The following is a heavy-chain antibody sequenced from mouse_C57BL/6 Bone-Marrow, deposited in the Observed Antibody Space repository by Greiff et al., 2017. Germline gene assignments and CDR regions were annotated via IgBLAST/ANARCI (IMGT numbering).Heavy chain of an antibody. CDR2: ISNKANGYTT. Sequence: EVKLMESGGGLVQPGGSLSLSCAASGFTFTDYYMSWVRQPPGKALEWLGFISNKANGYTTEYSASVKGRFTISRANSQSILYLQMHALGAADSATYSCASLRRSYLDYWGQGTTLTVSS. V-gene: IGHV7-3*01. CDR1: GFTFTDYY. D-gene: IGHD3-2*02. J-gene: IGHJ2*01. CDR3: ASLRRSYLDY.